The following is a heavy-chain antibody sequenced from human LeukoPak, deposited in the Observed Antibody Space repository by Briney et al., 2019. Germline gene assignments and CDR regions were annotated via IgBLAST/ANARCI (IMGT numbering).Heavy chain of an antibody. V-gene: IGHV3-48*01. Sequence: GGSLRLSCAASGFTFSTYSISWARRAPGKGLEWISYVSSSGTTIYYADSVKGRFTISRDNAKNSLYLQMNSLRAEATAVYYCARGAASGTSRFDYWGQETLVTVS. CDR3: ARGAASGTSRFDY. CDR2: VSSSGTTI. J-gene: IGHJ4*02. CDR1: GFTFSTYS. D-gene: IGHD1-26*01.